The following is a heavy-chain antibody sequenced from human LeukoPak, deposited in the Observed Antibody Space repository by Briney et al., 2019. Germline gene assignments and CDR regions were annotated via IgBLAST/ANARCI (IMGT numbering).Heavy chain of an antibody. Sequence: PGRSLRLSCAASGFTFSGYAMHWVRQAPSKGLEWVAVISYDGSNKYYADSVKGRFTISRDNSKNTLYLQMNSLRAEDTAVYYCARITAGDYFDYWGQGTLVTVSS. V-gene: IGHV3-30*14. D-gene: IGHD3-16*01. CDR2: ISYDGSNK. J-gene: IGHJ4*02. CDR1: GFTFSGYA. CDR3: ARITAGDYFDY.